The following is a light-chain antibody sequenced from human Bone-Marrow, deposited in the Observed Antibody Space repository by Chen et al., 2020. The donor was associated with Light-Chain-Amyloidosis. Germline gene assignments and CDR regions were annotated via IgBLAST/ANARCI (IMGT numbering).Light chain of an antibody. CDR2: AAS. Sequence: DIQMTQPPSSLSASVGDRVTITCRASQRISNYLNWFQQKPGRAPKLLIYAASSLQSGVPSRFSGSGSGTVFTLTISSLQPEDFANYYCQQTYSAPRTFGQGTKVEIK. CDR1: QRISNY. V-gene: IGKV1-39*01. J-gene: IGKJ2*01. CDR3: QQTYSAPRT.